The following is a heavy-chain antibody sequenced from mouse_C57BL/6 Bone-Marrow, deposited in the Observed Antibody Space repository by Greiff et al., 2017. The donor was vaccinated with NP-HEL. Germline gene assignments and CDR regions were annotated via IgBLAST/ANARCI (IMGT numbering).Heavy chain of an antibody. CDR2: INPSSGYT. D-gene: IGHD5-1*01. CDR1: GYTFTSYT. CDR3: ARRVAIDY. V-gene: IGHV1-4*01. J-gene: IGHJ4*01. Sequence: VQLLESGAELARPGASVKMSCKASGYTFTSYTMHWVKQRPGQGLEWIGYINPSSGYTKYNQKFKDKATLTADKSASTAYMQLSSLTSEDSAVYYCARRVAIDYWGQGTSVTVSS.